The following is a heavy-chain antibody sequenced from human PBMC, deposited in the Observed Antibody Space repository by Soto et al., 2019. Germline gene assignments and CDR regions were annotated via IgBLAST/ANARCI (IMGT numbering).Heavy chain of an antibody. CDR2: IYYSGST. Sequence: TLSLTCTVSGGSISSYYWSWIRQPPGKGLEWIGYIYYSGSTNYNPSLKSRVTISVDTSKNQFSLKLSSVTAADTAGYYCAGASSRVSSVVAAYWGQGTLVTVSS. V-gene: IGHV4-59*01. CDR3: AGASSRVSSVVAAY. CDR1: GGSISSYY. J-gene: IGHJ4*02. D-gene: IGHD2-15*01.